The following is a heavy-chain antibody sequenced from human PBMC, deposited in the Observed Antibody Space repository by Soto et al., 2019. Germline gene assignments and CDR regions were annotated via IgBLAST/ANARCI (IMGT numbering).Heavy chain of an antibody. CDR3: VKDGSSGWPYYYGLDV. V-gene: IGHV3-30*18. CDR2: ISYDGRNK. CDR1: GFTFSSYG. J-gene: IGHJ6*02. Sequence: QVQLVESGGGGVQPGRSLRLSCAASGFTFSSYGMHWVRQAPGKGLEWVAVISYDGRNKYYADSVKGRFTISRDNSKNPLYLQMSSLRAEDTAVYYCVKDGSSGWPYYYGLDVWGQGTTVTVSS. D-gene: IGHD6-19*01.